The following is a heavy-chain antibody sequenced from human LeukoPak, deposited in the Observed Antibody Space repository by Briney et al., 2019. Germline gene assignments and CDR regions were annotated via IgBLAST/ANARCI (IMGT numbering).Heavy chain of an antibody. D-gene: IGHD1-20*01. CDR2: MTGSGGST. V-gene: IGHV3-23*01. J-gene: IGHJ4*02. Sequence: GGSLRPSCVASGFIFDRYATHWVRQAPGKGLEWVSCMTGSGGSTYYADSVKGRFTVSRDTSKNTLYLQMNGLRAEDTAVYYCAKGGRIGITGTFFDYWGRGTLVTVSS. CDR3: AKGGRIGITGTFFDY. CDR1: GFIFDRYA.